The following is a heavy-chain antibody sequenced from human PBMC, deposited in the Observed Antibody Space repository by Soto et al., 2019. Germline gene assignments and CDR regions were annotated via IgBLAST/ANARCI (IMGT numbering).Heavy chain of an antibody. Sequence: QLQLQESGPGLVKPSETLSLTCPVSGGSISSSSYYWCWIRQPPGKGLEWIGSIYHSWSTYYNPSLKSRVTVSVDTSMNAFSGELGSWTGAHTAVYYCADDRVIAVAAPEKDYYFDYLGQGTLVTVSS. CDR1: GGSISSSSYY. V-gene: IGHV4-39*01. CDR3: ADDRVIAVAAPEKDYYFDY. CDR2: IYHSWST. J-gene: IGHJ4*02. D-gene: IGHD6-19*01.